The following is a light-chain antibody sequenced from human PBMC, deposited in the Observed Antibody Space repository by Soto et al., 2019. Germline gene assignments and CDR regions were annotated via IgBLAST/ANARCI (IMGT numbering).Light chain of an antibody. CDR2: GAS. CDR1: QSLSSN. J-gene: IGKJ4*01. V-gene: IGKV3-15*01. CDR3: QQYDNLLRIT. Sequence: EIVLTQSPGNLSLSPGERVTLSCRASQSLSSNLAWYQQKVGQAPRLLIYGASTTATGIPARLSGSGSGTEFTLTLTSPQSEDIATYYCQQYDNLLRITFGGGTKVDIK.